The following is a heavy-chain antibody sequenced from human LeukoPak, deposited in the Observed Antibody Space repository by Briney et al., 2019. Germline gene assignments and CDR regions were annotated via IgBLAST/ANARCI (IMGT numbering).Heavy chain of an antibody. J-gene: IGHJ4*02. D-gene: IGHD5-18*01. CDR3: TKGTIWLPFDY. CDR1: GFTFNNYA. Sequence: PGGSLRLSCAASGFTFNNYAMSWARQAPGRGLEWVSAISWSGGSTYYADSVKGRFTISRDNAKNTLYLQMNSLRAEDTALYYCTKGTIWLPFDYWGQGSLVSVSS. V-gene: IGHV3-23*01. CDR2: ISWSGGST.